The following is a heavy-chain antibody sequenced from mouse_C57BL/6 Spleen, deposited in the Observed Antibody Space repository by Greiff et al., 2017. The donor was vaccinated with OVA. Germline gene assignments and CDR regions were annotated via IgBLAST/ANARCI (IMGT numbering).Heavy chain of an antibody. CDR3: ARSHITTGVATDYAMDY. CDR2: IDPSDSYT. CDR1: GYTFTSYW. Sequence: VQLQQPGAELVMPGASVKLSCKASGYTFTSYWMHWVKQRPGQGLEWIGEIDPSDSYTNYNQKFKGKSTLTVDKSSSTAYMQLSSLTSEDSAVYYGARSHITTGVATDYAMDYWGQGTSVTASS. D-gene: IGHD1-1*01. J-gene: IGHJ4*01. V-gene: IGHV1-69*01.